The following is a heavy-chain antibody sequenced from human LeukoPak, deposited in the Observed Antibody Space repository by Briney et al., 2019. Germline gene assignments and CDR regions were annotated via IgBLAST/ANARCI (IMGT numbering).Heavy chain of an antibody. CDR2: ISTSSSTI. V-gene: IGHV3-48*01. CDR3: ARGGDYSGWFDP. CDR1: GFTFSSYS. J-gene: IGHJ5*02. Sequence: GGSLRLSCAASGFTFSSYSTNWVRQAQGKGLEWVSYISTSSSTIYYADSVKGRFTISRDNAKNSLYLQMNYLRAEDTAVYYCARGGDYSGWFDPWGRGTLVTVSS. D-gene: IGHD1-26*01.